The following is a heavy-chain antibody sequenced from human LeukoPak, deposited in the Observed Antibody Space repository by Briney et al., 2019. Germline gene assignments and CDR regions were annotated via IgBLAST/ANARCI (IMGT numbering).Heavy chain of an antibody. CDR3: ARDSVAGTTVYSFDY. D-gene: IGHD6-13*01. CDR2: INPNSGGT. CDR1: GYTFTGYY. V-gene: IGHV1-2*02. Sequence: ASVKVSCRASGYTFTGYYMHWVRQAPGQGLEWMGWINPNSGGTNYAQKFQGRVTMTRDTSISTAYMELSRLRSDDTDVYYCARDSVAGTTVYSFDYWGQGTLVTVSS. J-gene: IGHJ4*02.